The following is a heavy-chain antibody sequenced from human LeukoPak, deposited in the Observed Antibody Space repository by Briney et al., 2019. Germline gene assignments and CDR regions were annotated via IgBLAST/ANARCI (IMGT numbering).Heavy chain of an antibody. D-gene: IGHD2-2*01. V-gene: IGHV4-30-4*08. Sequence: PSETLSLTCTVSGGSISSGDYYWSWIRQPPGKGLEWIGYIYYSGSTYYNPSLKSRVTISVDTSKNQFSLKLSSVTAADTAVYYCATRPRYCSSTSCYYFDYWGQGTLVTVSS. CDR3: ATRPRYCSSTSCYYFDY. CDR1: GGSISSGDYY. J-gene: IGHJ4*02. CDR2: IYYSGST.